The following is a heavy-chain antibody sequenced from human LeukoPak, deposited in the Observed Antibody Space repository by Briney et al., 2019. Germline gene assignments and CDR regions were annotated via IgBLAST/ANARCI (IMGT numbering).Heavy chain of an antibody. CDR2: IYTSGST. D-gene: IGHD6-6*01. J-gene: IGHJ4*02. CDR3: ARGGIAARPFDY. V-gene: IGHV4-4*07. Sequence: SETLSLTCTVSGGSISSYYWSWIRQPAGKGLEWIGRIYTSGSTNYNPSLKSRVTISVDTSKNQFSLKLSSVTAADTAVYYCARGGIAARPFDYWGQGTLVTVSS. CDR1: GGSISSYY.